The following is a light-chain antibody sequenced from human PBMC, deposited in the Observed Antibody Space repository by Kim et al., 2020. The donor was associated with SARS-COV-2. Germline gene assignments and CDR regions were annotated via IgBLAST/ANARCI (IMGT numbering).Light chain of an antibody. V-gene: IGKV3-20*01. Sequence: EIVLTQSPGTLSLSPGEVATLSCRASQNVLSAYLAWYQQKPGQAPRLVIYNGSDRPTGIPDRFSGRGSGTDFTLSISRLQPEDFAVYYCQQYVNSPFTFGGGTKVDIK. J-gene: IGKJ4*01. CDR2: NGS. CDR1: QNVLSAY. CDR3: QQYVNSPFT.